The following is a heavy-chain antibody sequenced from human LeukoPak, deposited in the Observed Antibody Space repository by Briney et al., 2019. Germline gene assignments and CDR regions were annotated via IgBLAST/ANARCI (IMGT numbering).Heavy chain of an antibody. CDR3: ARESLKLAFDI. CDR1: RLTFSSFR. Sequence: GGSLSLSCAACRLTFSSFRMNYVRQAPGKGLEWVSSISSSSSYIYYADSVRGRFTISRDNAKNSLYLQMNSLRAEDTAVYYGARESLKLAFDIGGQGTMVTVSS. J-gene: IGHJ3*02. CDR2: ISSSSSYI. V-gene: IGHV3-21*01.